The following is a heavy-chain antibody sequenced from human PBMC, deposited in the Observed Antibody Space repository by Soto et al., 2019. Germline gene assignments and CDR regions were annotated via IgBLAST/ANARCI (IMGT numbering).Heavy chain of an antibody. CDR3: ARDLWGYCGTDCYPLDV. J-gene: IGHJ6*02. D-gene: IGHD2-21*02. CDR1: GGAISGCY. V-gene: IGHV4-59*01. CDR2: MYNTGST. Sequence: SESLSLTYSVSGGAISGCYWSWIRQPPGKGLEWIGYMYNTGSTVYNPSFKSRVTISVDTSKNQFSLKLNSVTAADTAVYYCARDLWGYCGTDCYPLDVWGQGTTVS.